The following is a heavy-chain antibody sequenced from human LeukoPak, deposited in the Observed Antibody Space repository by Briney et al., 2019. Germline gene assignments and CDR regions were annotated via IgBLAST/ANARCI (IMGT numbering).Heavy chain of an antibody. D-gene: IGHD3-22*01. CDR1: GYSFSSYW. CDR2: IYPGDSDT. Sequence: GESLKISXKGSGYSFSSYWIGWVRQRPGKGLEWTGIIYPGDSDTRYSPSFQGQVTISADKSISTAYLQWSSLKASDTAMYYCARQRGYYDSSGPNDYWGQGTLVTVSS. J-gene: IGHJ4*02. CDR3: ARQRGYYDSSGPNDY. V-gene: IGHV5-51*01.